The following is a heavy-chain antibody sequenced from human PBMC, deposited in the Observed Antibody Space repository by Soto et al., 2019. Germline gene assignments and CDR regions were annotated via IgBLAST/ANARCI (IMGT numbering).Heavy chain of an antibody. J-gene: IGHJ3*02. Sequence: QLHVVQSGAVVKKPGASVTVSCSASGYPVTAYFMNWGRQARGRGLEWMGGINPATGAARYTHTFQGRGPMTRDTSTCTAFMELTGLTSEDTAVFYCARGGGVGVAGSAAFDMWGQGTLVTVSS. CDR1: GYPVTAYF. D-gene: IGHD3-3*01. CDR2: INPATGAA. CDR3: ARGGGVGVAGSAAFDM. V-gene: IGHV1-2*07.